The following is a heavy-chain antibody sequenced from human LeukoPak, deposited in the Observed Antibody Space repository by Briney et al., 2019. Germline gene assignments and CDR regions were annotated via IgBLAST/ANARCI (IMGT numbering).Heavy chain of an antibody. Sequence: PGGSLRLSCAASGFTFSSYVMSWVRQAPGKGLEWVSAISGSGGSTFYADSVKGRFTISRDNSKNTLYLQMNSLRAEDTAVYYCAKEHCSGGSCYFHYFDYWGQGTLVTVSS. V-gene: IGHV3-23*01. D-gene: IGHD2-15*01. CDR1: GFTFSSYV. J-gene: IGHJ4*02. CDR2: ISGSGGST. CDR3: AKEHCSGGSCYFHYFDY.